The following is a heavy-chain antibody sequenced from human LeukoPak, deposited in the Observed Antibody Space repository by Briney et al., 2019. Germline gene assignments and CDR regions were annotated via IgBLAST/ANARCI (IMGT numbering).Heavy chain of an antibody. D-gene: IGHD3-16*01. CDR2: IYSGGST. V-gene: IGHV3-66*02. J-gene: IGHJ6*03. Sequence: GGSLRLSCATSGFTVSSHYMSWVRQAPGKRLEWVSVIYSGGSTYYADSVKGRFTISRDNSKNTLYLQMNSLRAEDTAVYYCARDWGYYCMDVWGKGTTVTVSS. CDR3: ARDWGYYCMDV. CDR1: GFTVSSHY.